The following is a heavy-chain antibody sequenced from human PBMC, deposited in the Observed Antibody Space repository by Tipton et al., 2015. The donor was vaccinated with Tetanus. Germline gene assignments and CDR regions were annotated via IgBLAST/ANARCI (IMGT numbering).Heavy chain of an antibody. CDR1: GFTFNSYP. J-gene: IGHJ5*01. CDR3: AKVRGTLRYSFDS. D-gene: IGHD1-26*01. CDR2: SYAGGNYA. Sequence: SLRLSCTASGFTFNSYPMNWVRQTPGKGLEWVSVSYAGGNYAYYADSVKGRFTTPRDDSKSTLFLHMTSLRVEDTAVYYCAKVRGTLRYSFDSWGQGTLVTVSS. V-gene: IGHV3-23*03.